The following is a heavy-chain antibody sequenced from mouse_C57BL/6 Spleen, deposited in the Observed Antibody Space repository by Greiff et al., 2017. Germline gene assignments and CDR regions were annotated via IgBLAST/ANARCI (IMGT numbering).Heavy chain of an antibody. Sequence: QVQLQQSGAELVKPGASVKLSCKASGYAFSSYWMNWVKQRPGKGLEWIGQIYPGDGDTNYNGKFKGKATLTADKSSSTAYMQLSSLTSEDSAVYFCARWLLQYYYAMDYWGQGTSVTVSS. CDR3: ARWLLQYYYAMDY. CDR2: IYPGDGDT. CDR1: GYAFSSYW. V-gene: IGHV1-80*01. J-gene: IGHJ4*01. D-gene: IGHD2-3*01.